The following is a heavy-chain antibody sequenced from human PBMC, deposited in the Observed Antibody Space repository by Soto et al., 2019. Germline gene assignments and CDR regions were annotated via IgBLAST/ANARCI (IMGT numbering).Heavy chain of an antibody. CDR3: ARETSSNYDFWSGYYNY. CDR1: GGTFSSYA. V-gene: IGHV1-69*01. CDR2: IIPIFGTA. J-gene: IGHJ4*02. Sequence: QVQLVQSGAEVKKPGSSVKVSCKASGGTFSSYAISWVRQAPGQGLEWMGGIIPIFGTANYAQKFQGRVTITADESTITAYMELSSLRSEDTAVYYCARETSSNYDFWSGYYNYWGQGTLVTVSS. D-gene: IGHD3-3*01.